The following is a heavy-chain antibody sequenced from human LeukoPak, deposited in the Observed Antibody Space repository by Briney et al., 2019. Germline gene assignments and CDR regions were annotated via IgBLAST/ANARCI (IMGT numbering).Heavy chain of an antibody. J-gene: IGHJ5*02. V-gene: IGHV4-4*07. D-gene: IGHD6-19*01. CDR1: GGSINSY. CDR2: ISGSGTI. CDR3: ARLGYGYSSGWYGGWFDP. Sequence: PSETLSLTCTVSGGSINSYWSWIRQPAGKGLEWIGRISGSGTITYNPALQSRLSISIDTSKNQFSLKLMSVTAADTAMYYCARLGYGYSSGWYGGWFDPWGQGALVTVSS.